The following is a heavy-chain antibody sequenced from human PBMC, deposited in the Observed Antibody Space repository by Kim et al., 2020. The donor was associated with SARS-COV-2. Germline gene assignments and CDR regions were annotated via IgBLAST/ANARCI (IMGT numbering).Heavy chain of an antibody. CDR1: GFTVSSNY. CDR2: IYSGGST. Sequence: GGSLRLSCAASGFTVSSNYMSWVRQAPGKGLEWVSVIYSGGSTYYADSVKGRFTISRDNSKNTLYLQMNSLRAEDTAVYYCARGRGYYYYYMDVWGKGTTVTVSS. V-gene: IGHV3-53*01. CDR3: ARGRGYYYYYMDV. J-gene: IGHJ6*03.